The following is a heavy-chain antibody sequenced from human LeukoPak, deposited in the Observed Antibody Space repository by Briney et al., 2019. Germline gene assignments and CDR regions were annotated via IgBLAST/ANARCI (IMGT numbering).Heavy chain of an antibody. Sequence: EASVKVSCKASGGTFSSYAISWVRQAPGQGLEWMGGIIPIFGTANYAQKFQGRVTITADKSTSTAYTELSSLRSEDTAVYYCARDRPTMVRGVMEDAFDIWGQGTMVTVSS. CDR1: GGTFSSYA. D-gene: IGHD3-10*01. V-gene: IGHV1-69*06. J-gene: IGHJ3*02. CDR3: ARDRPTMVRGVMEDAFDI. CDR2: IIPIFGTA.